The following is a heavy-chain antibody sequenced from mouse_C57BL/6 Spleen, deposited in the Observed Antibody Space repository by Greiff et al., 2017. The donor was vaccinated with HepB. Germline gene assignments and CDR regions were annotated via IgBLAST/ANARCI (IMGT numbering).Heavy chain of an antibody. D-gene: IGHD2-4*01. Sequence: VQLQQSGAELVRPGTSVKLSCKASGYTFTSYWMHWVKQRPGQGLEWIGVIDPSDSYTNYNQKFKGKATLTVDTSSSTAYMQLSSLTSEDSAVYYCARYDYDGAWFAYWGQGTLVTVSA. J-gene: IGHJ3*01. V-gene: IGHV1-59*01. CDR2: IDPSDSYT. CDR1: GYTFTSYW. CDR3: ARYDYDGAWFAY.